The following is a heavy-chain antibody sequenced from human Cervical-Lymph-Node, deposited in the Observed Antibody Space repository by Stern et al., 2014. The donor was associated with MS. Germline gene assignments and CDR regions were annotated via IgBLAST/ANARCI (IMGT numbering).Heavy chain of an antibody. CDR3: ASAGSNTPKGWFDP. Sequence: VQLEESGPGLVKPSETLSLTCIVSGGSISRDYWSWVRQPPGKGLEYIGYIHYSGSTSYNPSFGSRVSISIDTSKNQFSLKLSSVTAADTAVYYCASAGSNTPKGWFDPWGQGTLVTVSS. V-gene: IGHV4-59*01. J-gene: IGHJ5*02. CDR1: GGSISRDY. CDR2: IHYSGST. D-gene: IGHD6-13*01.